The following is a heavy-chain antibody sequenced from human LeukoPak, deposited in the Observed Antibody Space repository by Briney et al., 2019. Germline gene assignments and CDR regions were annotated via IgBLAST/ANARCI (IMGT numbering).Heavy chain of an antibody. V-gene: IGHV3-48*01. D-gene: IGHD3-16*01. CDR1: GFTFSSYS. CDR2: ISSTSSTI. CDR3: ARDPSRFQDYYCYGMDV. Sequence: GGSLRLSCAASGFTFSSYSMSWVRQAPGKALEWVSYISSTSSTIFYADSVKGRFTISRDNAKNSLYLQMNSLRAEDTAVYYCARDPSRFQDYYCYGMDVWGQGTTVTVSS. J-gene: IGHJ6*02.